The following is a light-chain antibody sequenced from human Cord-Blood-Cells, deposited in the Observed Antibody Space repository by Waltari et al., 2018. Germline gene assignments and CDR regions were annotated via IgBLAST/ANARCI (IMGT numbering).Light chain of an antibody. CDR1: QSISSW. V-gene: IGKV1-5*01. J-gene: IGKJ2*01. CDR3: QQYNSYSGT. CDR2: DAS. Sequence: DIQITQSPYTLSASVGDRVTITCRASQSISSWLAWYQQKPGKAPKLLIYDASSLESGVPSRFSGSGSGTEFTLTISSLQPDDFATYYCQQYNSYSGTFGQGTKLEIK.